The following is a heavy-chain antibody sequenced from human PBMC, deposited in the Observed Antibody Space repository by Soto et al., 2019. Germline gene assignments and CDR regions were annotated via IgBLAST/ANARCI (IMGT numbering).Heavy chain of an antibody. CDR1: GVPVSSGSFY. J-gene: IGHJ4*02. V-gene: IGHV4-61*01. D-gene: IGHD4-17*01. CDR3: ARGATVTQYDY. CDR2: GSYSGTT. Sequence: SETLSLTCTVSGVPVSSGSFYWAWIRQPPGKGLEWIGFGSYSGTTNYKPSLKSRVTISVDTSRSQISLKVSSLTAADTAVYYCARGATVTQYDYWGQGTLVTVSS.